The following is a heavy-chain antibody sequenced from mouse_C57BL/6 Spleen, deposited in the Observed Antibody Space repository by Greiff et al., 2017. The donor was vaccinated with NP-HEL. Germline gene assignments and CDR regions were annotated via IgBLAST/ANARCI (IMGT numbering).Heavy chain of an antibody. D-gene: IGHD2-1*01. CDR2: IWTGGGT. CDR1: GFSLTSYA. J-gene: IGHJ1*03. CDR3: ARNYGNYVGYWYFDV. Sequence: VQLQESGPGLVAPSQSLSITCTVSGFSLTSYAISWVRQPPGKGLEWLGVIWTGGGTNYNSGLKSRLSISKDNSKSQVFLKMNSLQTDDTARYYCARNYGNYVGYWYFDVWGTGTTVTVSS. V-gene: IGHV2-9-1*01.